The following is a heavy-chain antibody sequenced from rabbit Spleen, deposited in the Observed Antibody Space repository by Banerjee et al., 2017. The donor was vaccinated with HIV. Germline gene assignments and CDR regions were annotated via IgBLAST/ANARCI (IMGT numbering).Heavy chain of an antibody. J-gene: IGHJ6*01. D-gene: IGHD8-1*01. V-gene: IGHV1S45*01. CDR2: IFSSSDIT. CDR1: GFSFSNSYY. CDR3: ARDTGSSFSTYGMDL. Sequence: QEQLEESGGDLVKPEGSLTLTCTASGFSFSNSYYMYWVRQAPGKGLEWIGCIFSSSDITWYATWAKGRFTISKTSSTTVTLQMTSLTVADTATYFCARDTGSSFSTYGMDLWGPGTLVTVS.